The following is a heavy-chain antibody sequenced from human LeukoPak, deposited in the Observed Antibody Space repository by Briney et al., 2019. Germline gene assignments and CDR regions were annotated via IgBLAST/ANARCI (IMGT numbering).Heavy chain of an antibody. Sequence: SETLSLTCTVSGGSISSSSYYWGWIRQPPGRGLEWIGSIYYSGSTYYNPSLKSRVTISVDTSKNQFSLKLSSVTAADTAVYYCARRSPFNYYYYYYMDVWGKGTTVTVSS. CDR3: ARRSPFNYYYYYYMDV. CDR1: GGSISSSSYY. J-gene: IGHJ6*03. V-gene: IGHV4-39*01. CDR2: IYYSGST. D-gene: IGHD2/OR15-2a*01.